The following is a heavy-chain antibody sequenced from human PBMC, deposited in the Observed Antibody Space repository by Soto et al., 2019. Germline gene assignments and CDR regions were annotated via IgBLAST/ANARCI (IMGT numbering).Heavy chain of an antibody. D-gene: IGHD3-10*02. CDR1: GYTFTAYH. Sequence: QVQLVQSGAEVKEPGDSVRVSCEGSGYTFTAYHIHWVRQAPGHGLEWMGWINPKFGDTTYAQDFQGRVYMTRDMSISTVYMELSMLTSDDTAIYYCARNMDYYYGRGSGNGHGVWGQGTTVTVFS. CDR2: INPKFGDT. CDR3: ARNMDYYYGRGSGNGHGV. V-gene: IGHV1-2*02. J-gene: IGHJ6*02.